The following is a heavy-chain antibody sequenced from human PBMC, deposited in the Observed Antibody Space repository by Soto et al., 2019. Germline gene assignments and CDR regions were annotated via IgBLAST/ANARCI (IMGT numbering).Heavy chain of an antibody. CDR1: GYTFTSYG. D-gene: IGHD1-1*01. CDR3: ARGRYGDY. CDR2: ISAHNGNT. V-gene: IGHV1-18*01. Sequence: QVHLVQSGAEVKKPGASVKVSCKASGYTFTSYGITWVRQAPGQGLEWMGWISAHNGNTDYAQKLQGRVIVTRDTSTSKAYMELRRLISDDTAVYFCARGRYGDYWGQGALVTVSS. J-gene: IGHJ4*02.